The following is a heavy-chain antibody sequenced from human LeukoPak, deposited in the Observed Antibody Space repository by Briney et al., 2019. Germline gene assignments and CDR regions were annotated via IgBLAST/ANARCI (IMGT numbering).Heavy chain of an antibody. J-gene: IGHJ4*02. CDR3: ARGEITYYYDSSGYYFDY. V-gene: IGHV4-59*01. CDR2: IFYSGNT. CDR1: GGSINYYY. Sequence: SETLSLTCTVSGGSINYYYWNWIRQPPGKGLGWIGYIFYSGNTKSNPSLKSRVTISVDTSKNQLSLKLSSVTAADAAVYYCARGEITYYYDSSGYYFDYWGQGALVTVSS. D-gene: IGHD3-22*01.